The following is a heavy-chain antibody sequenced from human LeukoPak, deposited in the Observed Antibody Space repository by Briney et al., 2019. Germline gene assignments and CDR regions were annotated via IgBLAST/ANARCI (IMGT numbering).Heavy chain of an antibody. CDR2: INPSDDDI. CDR1: GYTFSNYY. V-gene: IGHV1-46*01. CDR3: ARTLLTGFYMPPGY. D-gene: IGHD3-9*01. Sequence: GASVKVSCKASGYTFSNYYIHWLRQAPGQGLEWMGKINPSDDDITYAQKFQDRVTMTSDTSTSAVYMELSSLRSEDTAVYYCARTLLTGFYMPPGYWGQGSLVTVSS. J-gene: IGHJ4*02.